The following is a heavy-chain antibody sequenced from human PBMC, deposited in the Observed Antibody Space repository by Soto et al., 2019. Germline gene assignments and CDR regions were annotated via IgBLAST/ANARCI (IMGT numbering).Heavy chain of an antibody. D-gene: IGHD3-10*01. J-gene: IGHJ4*02. V-gene: IGHV4-4*02. CDR1: GGSVTSDSW. CDR2: IHHSGDD. Sequence: SETLSLTCGVSGGSVTSDSWWSWVRQPPGKGLEWIGEIHHSGDDNYNPSLKSRVTLSLDKSKNQFSRELTSVTAADTAVYFCARVEFGTFGAYWGQGTPVTVSS. CDR3: ARVEFGTFGAY.